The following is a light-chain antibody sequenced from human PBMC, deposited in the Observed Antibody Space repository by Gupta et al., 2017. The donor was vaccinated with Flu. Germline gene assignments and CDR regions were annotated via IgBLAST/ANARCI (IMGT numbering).Light chain of an antibody. CDR3: QQYNRYWT. CDR2: EAS. CDR1: QSINNR. J-gene: IGKJ1*01. Sequence: DIQMTQSPSTLSASVGDRVTITCRASQSINNRFGWYQQKPGKAPKVLIYEASNLESGVPSRFSGSGSGKEFTLTISRLQHDYFTTYYCQQYNRYWTFGQGTKVEIK. V-gene: IGKV1-5*03.